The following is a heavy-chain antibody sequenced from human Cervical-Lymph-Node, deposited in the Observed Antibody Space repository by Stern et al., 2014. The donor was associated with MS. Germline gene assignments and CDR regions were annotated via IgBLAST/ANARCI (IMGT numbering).Heavy chain of an antibody. J-gene: IGHJ4*02. CDR2: ISVGGST. CDR1: GFTFSAYA. D-gene: IGHD1-14*01. Sequence: EVKLEESGGGLVQPGGSLRLSCTASGFTFSAYAMSLVRQTPGKGLEWVSTISVGGSTHYADSVEGRFSISRDNSKNPLYLQMDSLRAEDRAVYYCAKRPGQGGPFDYWGQGTLVTVSS. V-gene: IGHV3-23*04. CDR3: AKRPGQGGPFDY.